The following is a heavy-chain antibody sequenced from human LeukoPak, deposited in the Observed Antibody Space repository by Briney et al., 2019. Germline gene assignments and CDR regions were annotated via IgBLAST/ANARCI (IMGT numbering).Heavy chain of an antibody. CDR2: ISTVSTYT. Sequence: VKPGGSLRLSCAASGFTFTDYSMTWVRQAPGKGLEWVSSISTVSTYTFYSDSVKGRFTISRDNRKNTLYLQMSGLSAEDTAVYYCARDGSGFYYYYYMDVWGRGTAVTVSS. CDR3: ARDGSGFYYYYYMDV. CDR1: GFTFTDYS. J-gene: IGHJ6*03. V-gene: IGHV3-21*01. D-gene: IGHD6-25*01.